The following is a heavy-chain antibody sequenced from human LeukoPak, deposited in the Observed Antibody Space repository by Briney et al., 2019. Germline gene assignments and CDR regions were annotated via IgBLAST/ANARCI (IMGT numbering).Heavy chain of an antibody. CDR1: GFTFSSYA. J-gene: IGHJ6*02. D-gene: IGHD6-13*01. CDR3: AKEAYSSSWYGRYYYYGMDV. CDR2: ISGSGGST. V-gene: IGHV3-23*01. Sequence: PGGSLRLSCAASGFTFSSYAMSWVRQAPGKGLEWVSAISGSGGSTYYADSVKGRFTISRDNSKNTLYLQMNSLRAEDTAVYYCAKEAYSSSWYGRYYYYGMDVWGQGTTVTVPS.